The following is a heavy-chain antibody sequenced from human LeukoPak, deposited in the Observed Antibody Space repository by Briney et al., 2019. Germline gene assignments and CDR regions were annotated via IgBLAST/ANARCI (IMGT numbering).Heavy chain of an antibody. CDR3: ASIAPPSSWQYYFDY. Sequence: NPGGSLRLSCAASGFTFSSYSMNWVRQAPGKGLEWVSSISSSSSYIYYADSVKGRFTISRDNAKNSLYLQMNSLRAEDTAVYYCASIAPPSSWQYYFDYWGQGTLVTVSS. CDR1: GFTFSSYS. D-gene: IGHD6-13*01. CDR2: ISSSSSYI. V-gene: IGHV3-21*04. J-gene: IGHJ4*02.